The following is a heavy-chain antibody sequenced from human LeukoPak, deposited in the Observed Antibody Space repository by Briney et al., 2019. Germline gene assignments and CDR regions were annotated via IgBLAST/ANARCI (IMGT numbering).Heavy chain of an antibody. CDR1: GFTFSSYG. D-gene: IGHD6-6*01. Sequence: GGSLRLSCAASGFTFSSYGMTWVRQAPRKGLEWVSYISSSSSTIYYADSVKGRFTISRDNAKNSLYLQMNSLRDGDTAVYYCAREVTSGYWGQGTLVTVSS. V-gene: IGHV3-48*02. J-gene: IGHJ4*02. CDR2: ISSSSSTI. CDR3: AREVTSGY.